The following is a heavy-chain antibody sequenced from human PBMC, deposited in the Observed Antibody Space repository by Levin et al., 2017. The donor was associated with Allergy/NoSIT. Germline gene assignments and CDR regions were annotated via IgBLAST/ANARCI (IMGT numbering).Heavy chain of an antibody. Sequence: GGSLRLSCAASGFTFSSYSMNWVRQAPGKGLEWVSYISSSSSTIYYADSVKGRFTISRDNAKNSLYLQMNSLRDEDTAVYYCANERYFDSAYGMDVWGQGTTVTVSS. CDR3: ANERYFDSAYGMDV. V-gene: IGHV3-48*02. J-gene: IGHJ6*02. CDR2: ISSSSSTI. D-gene: IGHD3-9*01. CDR1: GFTFSSYS.